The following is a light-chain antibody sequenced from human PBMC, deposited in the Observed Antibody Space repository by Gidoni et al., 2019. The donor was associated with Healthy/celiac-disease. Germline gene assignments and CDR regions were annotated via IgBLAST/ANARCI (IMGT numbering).Light chain of an antibody. Sequence: ELVLTQSPGTLSLSPGERATLSCRASQSVTSSYLAWYHQKPGQAPRLLIFGASSRATGIPDRFSGGGSGTDFTLTISRLEPEDFAVYYCQQYGSSPWTFGQGTKVEIK. J-gene: IGKJ1*01. V-gene: IGKV3-20*01. CDR3: QQYGSSPWT. CDR1: QSVTSSY. CDR2: GAS.